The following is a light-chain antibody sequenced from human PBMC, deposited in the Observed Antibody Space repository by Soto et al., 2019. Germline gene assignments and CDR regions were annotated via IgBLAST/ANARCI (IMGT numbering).Light chain of an antibody. Sequence: EIVMTQSPDTLSVSPGERATLSCRASQSVSTNVAWYQQKPGQAPRLLIYGASARATGIPARFSGSGSGTEFTLTISRLQSEDFACYYCQHYTAFGQGTTVEIK. J-gene: IGKJ1*01. CDR3: QHYTA. V-gene: IGKV3D-15*01. CDR2: GAS. CDR1: QSVSTN.